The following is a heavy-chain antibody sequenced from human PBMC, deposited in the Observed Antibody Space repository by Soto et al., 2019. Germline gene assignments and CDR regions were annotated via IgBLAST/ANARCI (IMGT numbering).Heavy chain of an antibody. V-gene: IGHV3-23*01. CDR2: IISSGSST. Sequence: PGGSLRLSCAASGFSFKNNAMNWVRQAPGKGLEWLSTIISSGSSTYYADSVKGRFSISRDNSKNTLYLQMNSLRAEDTDLYYCAKALYGDGQGFDYWGQGTLVTVSS. CDR1: GFSFKNNA. D-gene: IGHD4-17*01. J-gene: IGHJ4*02. CDR3: AKALYGDGQGFDY.